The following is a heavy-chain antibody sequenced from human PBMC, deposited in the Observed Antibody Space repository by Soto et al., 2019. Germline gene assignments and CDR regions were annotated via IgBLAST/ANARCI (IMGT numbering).Heavy chain of an antibody. J-gene: IGHJ4*02. CDR1: GFTFSSAW. D-gene: IGHD1-26*01. V-gene: IGHV3-15*01. Sequence: EVQLVESGGDLVTPGGSLRLSCATSGFTFSSAWMSWVRQAPGEGLEWVGRIKSKADGETIEYAAPVKGRFTISRDDSKATVFLQMNSLKAEDTAIYYCAADIQPPQGPSYPIDYWGQGTLVTVSS. CDR3: AADIQPPQGPSYPIDY. CDR2: IKSKADGETI.